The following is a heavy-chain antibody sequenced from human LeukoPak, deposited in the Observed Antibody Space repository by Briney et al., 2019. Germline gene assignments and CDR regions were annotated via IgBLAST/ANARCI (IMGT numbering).Heavy chain of an antibody. Sequence: PSETLSLTCAVSGGSISSSNWWSWVRQPPGKGLEWIGEIYHSGSTNYNPSLKSRVTISVDKSKNQFSLKLSSVTAADTAVYYCARAGVYSSGWYYDYWGQGTLVTVSS. V-gene: IGHV4-4*02. CDR1: GGSISSSNW. D-gene: IGHD6-19*01. CDR2: IYHSGST. J-gene: IGHJ4*02. CDR3: ARAGVYSSGWYYDY.